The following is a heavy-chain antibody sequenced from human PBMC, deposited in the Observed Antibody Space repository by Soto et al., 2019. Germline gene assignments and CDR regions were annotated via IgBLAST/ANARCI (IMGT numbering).Heavy chain of an antibody. Sequence: PSETLSLTCTVSGGSISSYYWSWIRQPPGKGLEWIGYIYYSGSTNYNPSLKSRVTISVDTSKNQFSLKLSSVTVADTAVYYCAKSRGGYFDYWGHGTLVTVSS. V-gene: IGHV4-59*01. CDR3: AKSRGGYFDY. J-gene: IGHJ4*01. CDR2: IYYSGST. D-gene: IGHD3-22*01. CDR1: GGSISSYY.